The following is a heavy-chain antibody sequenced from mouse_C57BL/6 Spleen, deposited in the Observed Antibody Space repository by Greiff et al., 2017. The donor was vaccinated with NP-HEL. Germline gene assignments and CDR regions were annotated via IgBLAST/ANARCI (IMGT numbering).Heavy chain of an antibody. CDR3: AKNYDYDDYAMDY. CDR1: GFSLTSYG. D-gene: IGHD2-4*01. CDR2: IWRGGST. J-gene: IGHJ4*01. Sequence: VKLQESGPGLVQPSQSLSITCTVSGFSLTSYGVHWVRQSPGKGLEWLGVIWRGGSTDYNAAFMSRLSITKDNSKSQVFFKMTSLQADDTAIYDCAKNYDYDDYAMDYWGQGTSVTVSS. V-gene: IGHV2-5*01.